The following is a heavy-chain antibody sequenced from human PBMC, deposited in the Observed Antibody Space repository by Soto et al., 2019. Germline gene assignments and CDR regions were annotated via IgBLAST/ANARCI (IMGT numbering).Heavy chain of an antibody. CDR2: AYYRSRWYV. V-gene: IGHV6-1*01. CDR1: GDSVSSDSAA. CDR3: ARGNSGNYFNGAFHI. J-gene: IGHJ3*02. D-gene: IGHD1-26*01. Sequence: SRTLSLTCAISGDSVSSDSAAWNWIRQSPSRGLEWLGRAYYRSRWYVDYAESVKSRITMKTDTSKNQLSLLLNSVTPEDTAVYYCARGNSGNYFNGAFHIWGQGTMVTVSS.